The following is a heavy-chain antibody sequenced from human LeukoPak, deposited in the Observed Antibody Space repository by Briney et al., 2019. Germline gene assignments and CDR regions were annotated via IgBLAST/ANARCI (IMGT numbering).Heavy chain of an antibody. D-gene: IGHD6-13*01. Sequence: PGGSLRLSGAASGFTFSSCAMSWVRQAPGKGLEWVSAISGSGDSTYYGDSVKGRFTISRDNSKNTLYLQMNSLRAEDTAVYYCVKTRPLDSSSWSHGDYWGQGTLVTVSS. J-gene: IGHJ4*02. CDR1: GFTFSSCA. CDR3: VKTRPLDSSSWSHGDY. CDR2: ISGSGDST. V-gene: IGHV3-23*01.